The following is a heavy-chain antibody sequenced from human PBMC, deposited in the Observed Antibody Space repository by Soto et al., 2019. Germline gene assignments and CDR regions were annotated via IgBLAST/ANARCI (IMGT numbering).Heavy chain of an antibody. CDR1: GGSISSSNW. Sequence: SETLSLTCAVSGGSISSSNWWSWVRQPPGKGLEWIGEIYHSGSTNYNPSLKSRVTISVDKSKNQFSLKLSSVTAADTAVYYCARDEYGGWYPHYYYYYGMDFGGQGITVTVSS. J-gene: IGHJ6*02. CDR2: IYHSGST. D-gene: IGHD6-19*01. CDR3: ARDEYGGWYPHYYYYYGMDF. V-gene: IGHV4-4*02.